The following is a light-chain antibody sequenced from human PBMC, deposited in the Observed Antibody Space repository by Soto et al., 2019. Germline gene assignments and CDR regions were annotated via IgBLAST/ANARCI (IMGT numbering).Light chain of an antibody. CDR3: QLYNNLTPNT. J-gene: IGKJ2*01. Sequence: EIVMTQSTATLSVSPGERATLSCRASQSVSSNLAWYQQKPGQAPRLLIYGASTRATGIPARFSGSGSGTEFNLTIGSLKAEDFAVYYWQLYNNLTPNTFGQGTKLEIK. CDR1: QSVSSN. CDR2: GAS. V-gene: IGKV3-15*01.